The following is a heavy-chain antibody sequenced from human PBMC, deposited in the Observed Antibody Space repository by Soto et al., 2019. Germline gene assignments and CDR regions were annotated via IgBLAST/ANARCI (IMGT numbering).Heavy chain of an antibody. CDR3: AGTTSLQWYYMDV. CDR1: GDSVSSNSAA. J-gene: IGHJ6*03. V-gene: IGHV6-1*01. Sequence: QVQLQQSGPGLVKPSQTLSLTCAISGDSVSSNSAAWNWIRQSPSGGLEWLGRTYYRSRWYNDYAVSVRSRITLNPDTSKNQFSLHLNSVTPEDTAVYYCAGTTSLQWYYMDVWGKGTTVTVSS. D-gene: IGHD1-7*01. CDR2: TYYRSRWYN.